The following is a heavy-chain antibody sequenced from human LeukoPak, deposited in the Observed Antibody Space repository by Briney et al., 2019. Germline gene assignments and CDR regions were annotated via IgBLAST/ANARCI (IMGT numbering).Heavy chain of an antibody. V-gene: IGHV3-23*01. CDR1: GFTFSSYA. CDR3: AKNRGDITSARVGCDY. CDR2: ISGSGGST. J-gene: IGHJ4*02. Sequence: PGGSLRLSCVASGFTFSSYAMSWVRQAPGKGLEWVSVISGSGGSTYYADSVKGRFTISRDNPKNTLYLQMNTLRAEDTALYYCAKNRGDITSARVGCDYWGQGALVTVSS. D-gene: IGHD2-15*01.